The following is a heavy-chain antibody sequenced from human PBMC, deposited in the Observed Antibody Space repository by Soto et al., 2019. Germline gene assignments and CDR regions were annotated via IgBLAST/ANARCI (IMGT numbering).Heavy chain of an antibody. D-gene: IGHD3-9*01. CDR3: ARVSYYDILTGYFSHWYFDL. J-gene: IGHJ2*01. Sequence: PSETLSLTCTVSGGSISSGDYYWSWIRQPPGKGLEWIGYIYYSGSTYYNPSLKSRVTISVDTSKNQFSLKLSSVTAADTAVYYCARVSYYDILTGYFSHWYFDLWGRGTLVTVS. CDR1: GGSISSGDYY. V-gene: IGHV4-30-4*01. CDR2: IYYSGST.